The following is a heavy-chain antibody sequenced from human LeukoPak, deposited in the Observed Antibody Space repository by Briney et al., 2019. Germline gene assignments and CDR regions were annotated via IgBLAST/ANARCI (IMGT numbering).Heavy chain of an antibody. J-gene: IGHJ4*02. Sequence: GGSLRLSCAASGFNFSSYWMSWVRQAPGKGLEWVSSISSSSSYIYYADSVKGRFTISRDNAKNSLYLQMNSLRAEDTAAYYCARELYGSSGHWDYWGQGTLVTVSS. D-gene: IGHD3-22*01. CDR3: ARELYGSSGHWDY. CDR2: ISSSSSYI. CDR1: GFNFSSYW. V-gene: IGHV3-21*01.